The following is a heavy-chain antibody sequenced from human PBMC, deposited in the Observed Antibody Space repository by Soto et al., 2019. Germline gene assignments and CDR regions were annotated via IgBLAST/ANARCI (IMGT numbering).Heavy chain of an antibody. J-gene: IGHJ6*02. CDR1: GYTFTSYG. CDR2: ISAYNGNT. V-gene: IGHV1-18*04. CDR3: ARDNPEWLVTYYYYGTDV. Sequence: GASVKVSCKASGYTFTSYGISWVRQAPGQGLEWMGWISAYNGNTNYAQKLQGRVTMTTDTSTSTAYMELRSLRSDDTAVYYCARDNPEWLVTYYYYGTDVWGQGTTVTVSS. D-gene: IGHD6-19*01.